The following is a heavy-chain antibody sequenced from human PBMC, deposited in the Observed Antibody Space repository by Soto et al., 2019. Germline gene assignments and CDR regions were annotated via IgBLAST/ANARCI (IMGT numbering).Heavy chain of an antibody. D-gene: IGHD3-3*01. J-gene: IGHJ5*02. Sequence: TLSLTCTVSGGSISSGDYYWSWIRQPPGKGLEWIGYIYYSGSTYYNPSLKSRVTISVDTSKNQFSLKLNSVTAADTAVYYCARAGVFFGFWSGSSNWFDPWGQVTLVTVSS. CDR1: GGSISSGDYY. CDR3: ARAGVFFGFWSGSSNWFDP. CDR2: IYYSGST. V-gene: IGHV4-30-4*01.